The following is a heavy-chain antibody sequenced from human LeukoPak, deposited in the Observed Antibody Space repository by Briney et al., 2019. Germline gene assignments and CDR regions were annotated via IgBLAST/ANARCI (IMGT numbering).Heavy chain of an antibody. Sequence: PSETLSLTCAVYDGSFSGYYWSWIRQPPGKGLEWIGEINHSGSTNYNPSLKSRVTISVDTSKNQFSLQLSSVTPEDTAVYYCARDNGLAAAGILDYWGQGTLVTVSS. J-gene: IGHJ4*02. CDR3: ARDNGLAAAGILDY. CDR1: DGSFSGYY. V-gene: IGHV4-34*01. CDR2: INHSGST. D-gene: IGHD6-13*01.